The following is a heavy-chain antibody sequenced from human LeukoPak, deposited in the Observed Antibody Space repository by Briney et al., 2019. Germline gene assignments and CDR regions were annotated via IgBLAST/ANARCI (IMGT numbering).Heavy chain of an antibody. CDR1: GFTFSHYS. V-gene: IGHV3-48*02. CDR3: ARPEITGSPFYYYYYGMDV. CDR2: ISSSSSTI. Sequence: GGSLRLSCVASGFTFSHYSMNWVCQAPGKGLEWVSYISSSSSTIYYADSVKGRFTISRDNAKNSLYLQMNSLRDEDTAVYYCARPEITGSPFYYYYYGMDVWGQGTTVTVSS. D-gene: IGHD3-16*01. J-gene: IGHJ6*02.